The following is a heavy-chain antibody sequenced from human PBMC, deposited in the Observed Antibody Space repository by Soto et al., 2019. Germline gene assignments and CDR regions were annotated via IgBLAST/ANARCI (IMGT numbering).Heavy chain of an antibody. V-gene: IGHV4-30-4*01. CDR3: ASLDFWSGYTPSGSYGMDV. CDR1: SGSISSGVYY. Sequence: TLSLTCTVSSGSISSGVYYWSWLRQTPGKGLEWIGYIYYGGSTYYSPSLRSRVIMSMDTSKNQFSLRLSSVTAADTGVYYCASLDFWSGYTPSGSYGMDVWGQGTTVTVSS. D-gene: IGHD3-3*01. CDR2: IYYGGST. J-gene: IGHJ6*02.